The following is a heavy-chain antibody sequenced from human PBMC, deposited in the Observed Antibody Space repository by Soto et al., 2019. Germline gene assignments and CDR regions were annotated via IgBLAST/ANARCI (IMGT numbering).Heavy chain of an antibody. V-gene: IGHV4-31*03. J-gene: IGHJ4*02. CDR1: GGSISSGGYY. CDR2: IYYSGST. Sequence: QVQLQESGPGLVKPSQTLSLTCTVSGGSISSGGYYWSWNRQHPGKGLEWIGYIYYSGSTYYNPSLKSRVTISVDTSNNQFSLKLSSVTAADTAVYYCARDGPKQRNFEYWGQGTLVTVSS. CDR3: ARDGPKQRNFEY.